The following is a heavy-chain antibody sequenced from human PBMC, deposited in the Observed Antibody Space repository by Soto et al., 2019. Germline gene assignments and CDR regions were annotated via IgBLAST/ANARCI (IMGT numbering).Heavy chain of an antibody. V-gene: IGHV3-66*01. CDR2: IYSGGDT. Sequence: EVQLVESGGGLVQPGGSLRLSCAASGFSVSNNYMSWVRQAPGKGLECVSLIYSGGDTYYVDSVKGRFSISRDSSKNTLYLQMNSLRAEDSAVYYCARNIPVTTLGYWGQGT. CDR3: ARNIPVTTLGY. J-gene: IGHJ4*02. CDR1: GFSVSNNY. D-gene: IGHD4-17*01.